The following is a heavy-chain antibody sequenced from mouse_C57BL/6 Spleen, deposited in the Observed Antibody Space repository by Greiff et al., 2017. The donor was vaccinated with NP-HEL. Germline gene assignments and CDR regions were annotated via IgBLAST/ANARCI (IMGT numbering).Heavy chain of an antibody. CDR2: IYPRSGNT. Sequence: VQLQESGAELARPGASVKLSCKASGYTFTSYGISWVKQRTGQGPEWIGEIYPRSGNTYYNEKFKGKATLTADKSSSTAYMELRSLTSEDSAVYFCARVYGNDEGGAMDYWGQGTSVTVSS. CDR3: ARVYGNDEGGAMDY. D-gene: IGHD2-2*01. V-gene: IGHV1-81*01. CDR1: GYTFTSYG. J-gene: IGHJ4*01.